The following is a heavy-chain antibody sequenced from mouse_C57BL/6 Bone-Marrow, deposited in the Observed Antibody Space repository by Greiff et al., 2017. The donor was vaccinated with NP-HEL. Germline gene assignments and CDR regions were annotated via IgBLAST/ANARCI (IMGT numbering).Heavy chain of an antibody. CDR2: ISSGGSYT. J-gene: IGHJ4*01. Sequence: EVKLVESGGDLVKPGGSLKLSCAASGFTFSSYGMSWVRQTPDKRLEWVATISSGGSYTYYPDSVKGRFTISRDNAKNTLYLQMSNLKSEDTAMYYCARRKGLRGYYAIDYWGQGTSVTVSS. V-gene: IGHV5-6*02. CDR3: ARRKGLRGYYAIDY. CDR1: GFTFSSYG. D-gene: IGHD3-1*01.